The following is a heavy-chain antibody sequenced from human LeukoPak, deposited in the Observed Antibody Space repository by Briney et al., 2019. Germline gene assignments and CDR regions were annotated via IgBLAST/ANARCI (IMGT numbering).Heavy chain of an antibody. CDR3: ARYLNSFGGVAFDI. CDR2: ISRSSSYI. CDR1: GFTFSSYA. J-gene: IGHJ3*02. D-gene: IGHD3-16*01. V-gene: IGHV3-21*01. Sequence: GGSLRLSCAATGFTFSSYAMSWVRQAPGKGLEGVSSISRSSSYIYYADSVKGRFTTSRDTAKNSLYPQMNTLRAEHTAVYYCARYLNSFGGVAFDIWGQGTMVTVSS.